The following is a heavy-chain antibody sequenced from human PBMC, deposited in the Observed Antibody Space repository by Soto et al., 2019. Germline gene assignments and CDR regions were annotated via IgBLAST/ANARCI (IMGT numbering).Heavy chain of an antibody. Sequence: GASVKVSCKASGYTFTSYAMHWVRQAPGQRLEWMGWINAGNGNTKYSQKFQGRVTITRDTSASTAYMELSSLRSEDTAVYYCAMCFTYIADPYQYSGQGPLVTVSA. CDR1: GYTFTSYA. CDR3: AMCFTYIADPYQY. V-gene: IGHV1-3*01. D-gene: IGHD3-16*01. CDR2: INAGNGNT. J-gene: IGHJ4*02.